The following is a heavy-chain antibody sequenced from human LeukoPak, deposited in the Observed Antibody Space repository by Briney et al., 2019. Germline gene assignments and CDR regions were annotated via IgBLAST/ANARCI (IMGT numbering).Heavy chain of an antibody. D-gene: IGHD3-9*01. CDR3: AKGRSTLFCFDY. CDR1: GFTFSSYA. V-gene: IGHV3-23*01. Sequence: SGGSLRLSCAASGFTFSSYAMSWVRQAPGKGLEWVSAITGSGGSTYYADTVKGRFTISRDNSKNTLYLQMNSLRAEDTAVYYCAKGRSTLFCFDYWGQGTLVTVSS. J-gene: IGHJ4*02. CDR2: ITGSGGST.